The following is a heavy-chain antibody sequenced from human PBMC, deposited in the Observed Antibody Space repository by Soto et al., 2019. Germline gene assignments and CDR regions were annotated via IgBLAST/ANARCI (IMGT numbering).Heavy chain of an antibody. CDR2: IWYDGSNK. CDR3: ARERGQFNLDYGDPYYFDY. D-gene: IGHD4-17*01. V-gene: IGHV3-33*01. J-gene: IGHJ4*02. Sequence: QVQLVESGGGVVQPGRSLRLSCAASGFTFSSYGMHWVRQAPGKGLEWVAVIWYDGSNKYYADSVKGRFTISRDNSKNTLYLQMNSLRAEDTAVYYCARERGQFNLDYGDPYYFDYWGQGTLVTVSS. CDR1: GFTFSSYG.